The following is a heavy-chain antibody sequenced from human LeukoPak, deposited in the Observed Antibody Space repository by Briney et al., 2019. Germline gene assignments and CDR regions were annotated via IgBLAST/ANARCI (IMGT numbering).Heavy chain of an antibody. CDR1: GFTFDDYA. D-gene: IGHD2-15*01. Sequence: HSGGSLRLSCAASGFTFDDYAMHWVRQAPGKGLEWVSGISWNSGSIGYADSVKGRFTISRDNAKNSLYLQMNTLRAEDTAVYFCAKSPVSSCRGSFCYPFDYWGQGNLVTVSS. V-gene: IGHV3-9*01. CDR2: ISWNSGSI. J-gene: IGHJ4*02. CDR3: AKSPVSSCRGSFCYPFDY.